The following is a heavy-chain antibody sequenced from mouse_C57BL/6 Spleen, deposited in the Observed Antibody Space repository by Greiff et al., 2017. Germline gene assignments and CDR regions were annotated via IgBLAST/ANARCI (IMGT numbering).Heavy chain of an antibody. CDR2: INPSTGGT. J-gene: IGHJ2*01. CDR3: ARLLRGFDY. Sequence: EVQRVESGPELVKPGASVKISCKASGYSFTGYYMNWVKQSPEKSLEWIGEINPSTGGTTYNQKFKAKATLTVDKSSSTAYMQLKSLTSEDSAVYYCARLLRGFDYWGQGTTLTVSS. D-gene: IGHD1-1*01. V-gene: IGHV1-42*01. CDR1: GYSFTGYY.